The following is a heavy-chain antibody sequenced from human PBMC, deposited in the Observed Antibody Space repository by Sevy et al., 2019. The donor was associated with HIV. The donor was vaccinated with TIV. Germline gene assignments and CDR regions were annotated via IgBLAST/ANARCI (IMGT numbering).Heavy chain of an antibody. Sequence: SETLSLTCSVSGVSISGYYWSWIRQPPGKGLEWIGYIYYNGRTNYKPSLKSRVTISVDKSKNQFSLKVNSVTAADTAVHYCARAYSEYYYGMDVWGQGTTVTVSS. CDR1: GVSISGYY. V-gene: IGHV4-59*01. D-gene: IGHD4-4*01. CDR2: IYYNGRT. CDR3: ARAYSEYYYGMDV. J-gene: IGHJ6*02.